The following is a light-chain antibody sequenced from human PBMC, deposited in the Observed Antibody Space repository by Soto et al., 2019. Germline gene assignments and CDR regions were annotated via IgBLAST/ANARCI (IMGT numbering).Light chain of an antibody. V-gene: IGLV2-18*02. CDR2: QVS. J-gene: IGLJ1*01. CDR3: GSWDSSLSAYV. CDR1: RSDVGNYDL. Sequence: QSVLTQPPSVSGSPGQSVTISCTGTRSDVGNYDLVSWYQQPPGTAPKLLIYQVSNRPSGVPDRFSGSKSGTSATLGITGFQTGDEADYYCGSWDSSLSAYVFGTGTKLTVL.